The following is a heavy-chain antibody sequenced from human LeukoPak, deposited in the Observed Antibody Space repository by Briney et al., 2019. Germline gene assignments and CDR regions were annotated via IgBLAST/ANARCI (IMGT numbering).Heavy chain of an antibody. CDR2: INYSGST. D-gene: IGHD3-10*01. CDR3: ARGGSTDGYFDY. J-gene: IGHJ4*02. CDR1: GFSLSTSGMC. Sequence: ESGPTLVNPTQTLTLTCTFSGFSLSTSGMCVSWIRQPPGRGLEWIGYINYSGSTYYNPSLKSRATTSVDTVNNQLSTKLSSVTAAETAGYYCARGGSTDGYFDYWGQGTLVTVSS. V-gene: IGHV4-30-4*08.